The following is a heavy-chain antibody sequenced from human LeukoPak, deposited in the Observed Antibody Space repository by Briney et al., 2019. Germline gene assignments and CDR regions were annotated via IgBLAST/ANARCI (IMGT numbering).Heavy chain of an antibody. CDR3: ASSESYYDILTGS. CDR1: GGSISSYY. V-gene: IGHV4-4*07. CDR2: IYTGGST. J-gene: IGHJ5*02. D-gene: IGHD3-9*01. Sequence: SETLSLTCTVSGGSISSYYWSWIRQPAGKGLEWIGRIYTGGSTNYNPSLKSRVTMSVDTSKNQFSLKLSSVTAADTAVYYCASSESYYDILTGSWGQGTLVTVSS.